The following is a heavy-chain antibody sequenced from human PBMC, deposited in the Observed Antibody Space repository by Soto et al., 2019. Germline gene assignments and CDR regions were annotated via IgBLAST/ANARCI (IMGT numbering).Heavy chain of an antibody. D-gene: IGHD3-10*01. CDR3: VRDNFGVDY. V-gene: IGHV3-74*01. CDR2: INSDGSDS. CDR1: GFTFSHYW. J-gene: IGHJ4*02. Sequence: GGSLRLSCATSGFTFSHYWMQWVRQAPGKGLVWVSHINSDGSDSTYADFVEGRFTISRDNAKNTLDLQMNSLRAEDTAVYYCVRDNFGVDYWGQGTLVTVSS.